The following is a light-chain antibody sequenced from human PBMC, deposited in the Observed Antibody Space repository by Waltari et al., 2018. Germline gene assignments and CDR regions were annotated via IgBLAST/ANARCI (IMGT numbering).Light chain of an antibody. CDR1: SVGSKS. V-gene: IGLV3-21*02. Sequence: SYVLTQPPSVSVAPGQTARITCGGNSVGSKSVHWYQQKSGQAPGLVVYNENDRPSGIPERFSGSNSGNTATLTISRVEVGDEADYFCQVWDSTDLVVFGGGTKLTVL. CDR3: QVWDSTDLVV. J-gene: IGLJ2*01. CDR2: NEN.